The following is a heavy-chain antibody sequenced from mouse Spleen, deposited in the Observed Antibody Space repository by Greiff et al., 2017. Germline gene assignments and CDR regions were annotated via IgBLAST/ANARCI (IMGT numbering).Heavy chain of an antibody. V-gene: IGHV1-69*01. J-gene: IGHJ4*01. CDR3: ASYYGKRNFAMDY. CDR2: IDPSDSYT. D-gene: IGHD2-1*01. CDR1: GYTFTSYW. Sequence: QVQLQQPGAELVMPGASVKLSCKASGYTFTSYWMHWVKQRPGQGLEWIGEIDPSDSYTNYNQKFKGKATLTVDKSSSTAYMQLSSLTSEDSAVYYCASYYGKRNFAMDYWGQGTSVTVSS.